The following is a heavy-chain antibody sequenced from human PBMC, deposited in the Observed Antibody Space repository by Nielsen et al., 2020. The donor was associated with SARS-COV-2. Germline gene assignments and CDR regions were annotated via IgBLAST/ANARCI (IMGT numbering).Heavy chain of an antibody. J-gene: IGHJ5*02. CDR2: MNPNSGYT. Sequence: WVRQAPGQGLEWMGWMNPNSGYTGYAQKFQGRVTMTRNTSISTAYMELSSLRSEDTAVYYCARGVFAGYCSGGSCQNWFDPWGQGTLVTVSS. D-gene: IGHD2-15*01. CDR3: ARGVFAGYCSGGSCQNWFDP. V-gene: IGHV1-8*01.